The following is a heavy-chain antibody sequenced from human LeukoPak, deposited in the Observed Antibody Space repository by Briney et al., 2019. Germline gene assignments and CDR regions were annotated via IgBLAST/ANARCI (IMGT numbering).Heavy chain of an antibody. CDR2: INRSGST. CDR1: GVSFSGYY. J-gene: IGHJ3*02. CDR3: VRFFRFYSSSGDAFDI. Sequence: SETLCLTCAVYGVSFSGYYWSWIRQPPGKGLEWIGEINRSGSTNYNPSLKSRVTISVDTSKNQFSLKLSSVTAADTAVYYCVRFFRFYSSSGDAFDIWGQGTMVTVSS. V-gene: IGHV4-34*01. D-gene: IGHD6-13*01.